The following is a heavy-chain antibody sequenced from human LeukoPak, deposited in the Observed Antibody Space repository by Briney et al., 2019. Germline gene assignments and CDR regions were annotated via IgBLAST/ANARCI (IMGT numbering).Heavy chain of an antibody. CDR3: AKDREMYFYDSRGYRDAFHI. V-gene: IGHV3-23*01. Sequence: GGSLRLSCAASGFTFNTYAMSWVRQAPGKGLEWVSSISGTGGGTYYADSVKGRFTISRDNSHKTLYLQMDSLRAKDTAVYYCAKDREMYFYDSRGYRDAFHIWGQGTKVTVSS. D-gene: IGHD3-22*01. J-gene: IGHJ3*02. CDR2: ISGTGGGT. CDR1: GFTFNTYA.